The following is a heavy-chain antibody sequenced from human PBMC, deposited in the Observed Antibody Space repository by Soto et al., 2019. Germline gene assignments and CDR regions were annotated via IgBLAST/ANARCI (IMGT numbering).Heavy chain of an antibody. J-gene: IGHJ4*02. CDR2: IYYSGST. V-gene: IGHV4-59*12. CDR3: ARFRGGSSSWYSRQNTGVDY. D-gene: IGHD6-13*01. Sequence: PSETLSLTCSVSGDSISVYNWSWIRQPPGKGLEWLGSIYYSGSTNYNPSLKSRVTISVDTSKNQFSLKLSSVTAADTAVYYCARFRGGSSSWYSRQNTGVDYWGQGTLVTVSS. CDR1: GDSISVYN.